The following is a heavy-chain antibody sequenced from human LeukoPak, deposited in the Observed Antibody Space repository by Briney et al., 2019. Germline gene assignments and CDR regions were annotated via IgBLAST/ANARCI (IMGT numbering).Heavy chain of an antibody. Sequence: SVKVSCKASGGTFSSSAISWVRQAPGQGLEWMGGIIPIFGSPNYAQKFQGRVTFTTDESTSAAYMELSSLRSEDTAVYYCARADPDYGDWGVHYWGQGSLVTVSS. CDR3: ARADPDYGDWGVHY. CDR1: GGTFSSSA. CDR2: IIPIFGSP. J-gene: IGHJ4*02. V-gene: IGHV1-69*05. D-gene: IGHD4-17*01.